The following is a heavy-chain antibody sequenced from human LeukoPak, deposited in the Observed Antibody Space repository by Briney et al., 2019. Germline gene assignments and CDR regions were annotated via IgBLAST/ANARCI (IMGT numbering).Heavy chain of an antibody. D-gene: IGHD3-3*02. V-gene: IGHV3-74*01. CDR1: GFTFSSYW. Sequence: PGGSLRLSCAASGFTFSSYWMHWVRQAPGKGLVWVSRINSDGSSTSYADSVKGRFTISRDNAKNSLYLQMNSLRAEDTALYYCARDPRLATAGGFDPWGQGTLVTVSS. J-gene: IGHJ5*02. CDR2: INSDGSST. CDR3: ARDPRLATAGGFDP.